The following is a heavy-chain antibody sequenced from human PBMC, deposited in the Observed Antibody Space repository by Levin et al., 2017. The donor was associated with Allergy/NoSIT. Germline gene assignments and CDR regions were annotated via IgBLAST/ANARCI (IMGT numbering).Heavy chain of an antibody. Sequence: ASVKVSCAASGFSVSSYTMNWVRQAPGKALEWVASIRSSTSDIYSTASYADSLKGRFTISRDNAKNSLYLQVHSLRVEDTAVYYCARGDRFLEWLLNYWGQGTLVTVS. CDR3: ARGDRFLEWLLNY. D-gene: IGHD3-3*01. CDR2: IRSSTSDI. V-gene: IGHV3-21*01. CDR1: GFSVSSYT. J-gene: IGHJ4*02.